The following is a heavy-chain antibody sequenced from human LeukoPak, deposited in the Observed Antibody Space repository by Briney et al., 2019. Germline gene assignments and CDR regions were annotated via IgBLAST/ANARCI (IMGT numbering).Heavy chain of an antibody. V-gene: IGHV1-18*01. Sequence: ASVKVSCKASGYTFTSYGLTWVRQAPGQGLEWMGWISAFNGNTNYAQKLQGRVTMTTDTSTSTAYMELRSLRSDDTAVYYCARDWDGYNGIDYWGQGTLVTVSS. CDR1: GYTFTSYG. CDR2: ISAFNGNT. J-gene: IGHJ4*02. D-gene: IGHD5-24*01. CDR3: ARDWDGYNGIDY.